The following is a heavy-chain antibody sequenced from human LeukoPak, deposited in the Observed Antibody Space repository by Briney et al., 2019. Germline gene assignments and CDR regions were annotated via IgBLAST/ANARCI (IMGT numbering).Heavy chain of an antibody. CDR1: GFTFSSYS. V-gene: IGHV3-21*01. CDR3: ARASGYGTNWFDP. J-gene: IGHJ5*02. Sequence: GSLRLSCAASGFTFSSYSMNWVRQAPGKGLEWVSSISSSSYIYYADSVKGRFTIYRDNAKNSLYLQMNSLRAEDTAVYYSARASGYGTNWFDPWGQGTLVTVSS. CDR2: ISSSSYI. D-gene: IGHD5-12*01.